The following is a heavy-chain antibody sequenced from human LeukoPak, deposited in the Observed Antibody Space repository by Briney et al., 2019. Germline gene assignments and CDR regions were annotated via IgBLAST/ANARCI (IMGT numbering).Heavy chain of an antibody. V-gene: IGHV3-23*01. CDR2: ISGSGGST. Sequence: GGSLRLSCAASGFTFSSYSMNWVRQAPGKGLEWVSAISGSGGSTYYADSVKGRFTISRDNSKNTLYLQMNSLRAEDTAVYYCAKASGSYQPVYFQHWGQGTLVTVSS. D-gene: IGHD1-26*01. J-gene: IGHJ1*01. CDR3: AKASGSYQPVYFQH. CDR1: GFTFSSYS.